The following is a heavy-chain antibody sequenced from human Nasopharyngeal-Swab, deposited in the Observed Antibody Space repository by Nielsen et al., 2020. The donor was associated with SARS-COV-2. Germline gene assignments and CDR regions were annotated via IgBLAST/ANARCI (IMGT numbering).Heavy chain of an antibody. CDR3: ARDARHYDILTGYYNSPNYYYGMDV. J-gene: IGHJ6*02. D-gene: IGHD3-9*01. CDR1: GGSFSGYY. Sequence: SETLSLTCAVYGGSFSGYYWSWIRQPPGKGLEWIGEINHSGSTNYNPSLKSRVTISVDTSKNQFSLKLSSVTAADTAVYYCARDARHYDILTGYYNSPNYYYGMDVWGQGTTVTVSS. CDR2: INHSGST. V-gene: IGHV4-34*01.